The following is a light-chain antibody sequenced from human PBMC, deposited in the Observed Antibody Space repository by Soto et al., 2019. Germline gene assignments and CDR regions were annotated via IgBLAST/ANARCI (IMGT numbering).Light chain of an antibody. V-gene: IGKV1-5*01. Sequence: DIQMTQSPSTLSASVGDRVSITCRASQSVGNSLAWYQQRPGKAPKLLIFDASTLESGAQSKFSGSGSDTEFTFTISSLQPDDSATYYCQQSNTYGLTFGGGTKVEIK. CDR2: DAS. CDR3: QQSNTYGLT. J-gene: IGKJ4*02. CDR1: QSVGNS.